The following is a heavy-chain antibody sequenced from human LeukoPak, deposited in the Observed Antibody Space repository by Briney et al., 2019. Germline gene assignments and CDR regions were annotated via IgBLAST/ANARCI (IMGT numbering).Heavy chain of an antibody. CDR3: ARVDTAMPNYYYMDV. V-gene: IGHV4-59*12. CDR2: IYYSGST. Sequence: SETLSLTCTVSGGSISSYYWSWIRQPPGKGLEWIGYIYYSGSTNYNPSLKSRVTMSVDTSKNQFSLRLTSVTAADTAVYYCARVDTAMPNYYYMDVWGKGTTVTVSS. D-gene: IGHD5-18*01. J-gene: IGHJ6*03. CDR1: GGSISSYY.